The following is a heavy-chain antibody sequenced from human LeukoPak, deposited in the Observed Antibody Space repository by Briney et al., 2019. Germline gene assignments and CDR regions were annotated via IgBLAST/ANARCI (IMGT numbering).Heavy chain of an antibody. CDR3: ARGRAVAGRSPLDLGY. Sequence: ASVKVSCKASGYTFTSYEINWVGQATGQGREWMGWMNPNSGNTGYAQKFQGRVTITRNTSISTAYMELSSLRSEDTAVCYCARGRAVAGRSPLDLGYWGQGTLVTVSS. D-gene: IGHD6-19*01. CDR1: GYTFTSYE. CDR2: MNPNSGNT. V-gene: IGHV1-8*03. J-gene: IGHJ4*02.